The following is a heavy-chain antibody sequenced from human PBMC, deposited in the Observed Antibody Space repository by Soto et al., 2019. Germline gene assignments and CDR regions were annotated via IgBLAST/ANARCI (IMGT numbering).Heavy chain of an antibody. Sequence: QVPLVQSGAEVKKPGASVQVSCKASGYTFTSYGISWVRQAPGQGLEWMGWISAYNGNTNYAQKLQGRVTMTTDTCTSTAYMELRSLRSDDTAVYYCARDGPQSSWYLYYDGMDVWGQGTTVTVSS. CDR2: ISAYNGNT. D-gene: IGHD6-13*01. J-gene: IGHJ6*02. V-gene: IGHV1-18*01. CDR3: ARDGPQSSWYLYYDGMDV. CDR1: GYTFTSYG.